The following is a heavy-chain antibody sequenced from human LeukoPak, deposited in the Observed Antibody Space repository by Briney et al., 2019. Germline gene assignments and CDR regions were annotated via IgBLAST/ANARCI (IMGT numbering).Heavy chain of an antibody. CDR1: GFTFTSSA. D-gene: IGHD1-26*01. CDR3: AAAWGSGQPAYAFDI. J-gene: IGHJ3*02. Sequence: GTSVKVSCKASGFTFTSSAMQWVRQARGQRHEWIGWIVVGSGNTNYAQKFQERVTITRDMSTSTAYMELSSLRSEDTAVYYCAAAWGSGQPAYAFDIWGQGTMVTVSS. CDR2: IVVGSGNT. V-gene: IGHV1-58*02.